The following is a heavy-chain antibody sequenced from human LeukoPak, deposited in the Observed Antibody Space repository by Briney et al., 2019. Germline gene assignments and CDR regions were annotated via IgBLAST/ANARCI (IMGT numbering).Heavy chain of an antibody. J-gene: IGHJ5*02. D-gene: IGHD3-3*01. V-gene: IGHV4-59*08. CDR1: GGSISSYY. CDR2: IYYSGST. Sequence: SSETLSLTCTVSGGSISSYYWSWIRQHRGKGLEWIGYIYYSGSTYYNPSLKSRVTISVDTSKNQFSLKLSSVTAADTAVYYCARHLVNYDFWSGSIWFDLWGQGTLVTVSS. CDR3: ARHLVNYDFWSGSIWFDL.